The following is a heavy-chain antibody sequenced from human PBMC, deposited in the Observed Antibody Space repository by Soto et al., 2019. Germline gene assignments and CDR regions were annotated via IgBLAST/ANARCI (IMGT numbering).Heavy chain of an antibody. CDR2: MNPESRNT. CDR3: ARFVRHQLPTIDF. J-gene: IGHJ4*02. Sequence: QVQLVQSGAEVKEPGASVRVSCKASGYTFTSYDINWVRQATGQGLEWMGWMNPESRNTGYAQKFPGRVTMTRDTSISTAYMELTNLRSEDTAVYYCARFVRHQLPTIDFWGQGTLVTVSS. D-gene: IGHD2-2*01. V-gene: IGHV1-8*01. CDR1: GYTFTSYD.